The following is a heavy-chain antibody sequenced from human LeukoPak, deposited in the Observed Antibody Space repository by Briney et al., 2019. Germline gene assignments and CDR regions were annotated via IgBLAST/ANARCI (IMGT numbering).Heavy chain of an antibody. V-gene: IGHV1-8*01. Sequence: ASVKVSCKASGYTFTSFDFNWVRQATGQGLEWMGWMKSNNGHTGYAQKFQGRVTMTRDTSISTAYMELSSLTFENTAVYYCARGPPNWGMVGYWGQGTLVTVSS. CDR1: GYTFTSFD. J-gene: IGHJ4*02. D-gene: IGHD7-27*01. CDR3: ARGPPNWGMVGY. CDR2: MKSNNGHT.